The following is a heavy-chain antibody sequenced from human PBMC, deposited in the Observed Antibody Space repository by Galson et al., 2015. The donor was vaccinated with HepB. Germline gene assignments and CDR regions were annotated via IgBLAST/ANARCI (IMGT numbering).Heavy chain of an antibody. CDR2: AYHSGST. V-gene: IGHV4-38-2*02. D-gene: IGHD3-10*01. CDR3: ARSRMQTFGAVDAFDI. CDR1: GYSISSGYY. Sequence: ETLSLTCTVSGYSISSGYYWGWVRQPPGKGLEWIGSAYHSGSTYYNPSLKSRVTMSLDTSKNQFSLKLTSVSATDTAVYYCARSRMQTFGAVDAFDIWGQGTMVTVSS. J-gene: IGHJ3*02.